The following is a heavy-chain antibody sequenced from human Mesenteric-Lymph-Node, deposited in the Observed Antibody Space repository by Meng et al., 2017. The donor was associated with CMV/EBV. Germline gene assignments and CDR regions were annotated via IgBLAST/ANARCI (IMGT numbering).Heavy chain of an antibody. Sequence: GGSLRLSCAASGFTFSRCYMSWVRQAPGKGLEWVANTKQDGSETYYVDSVKGRFTISRENAKNSLCMQMSSLRVEDTAVYYCVRGSRGWNGVDYWGQGTLVTVSS. CDR1: GFTFSRCY. D-gene: IGHD6-19*01. J-gene: IGHJ4*02. CDR3: VRGSRGWNGVDY. CDR2: TKQDGSET. V-gene: IGHV3-7*01.